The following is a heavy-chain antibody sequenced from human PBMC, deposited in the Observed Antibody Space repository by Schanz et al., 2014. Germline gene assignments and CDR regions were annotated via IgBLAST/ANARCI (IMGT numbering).Heavy chain of an antibody. D-gene: IGHD3-22*01. Sequence: QVQLVQSEAEVKKPGSSVKVSCKASGGTFSSYTISWVRQAPGQGLEWMGRIVPIAGITNYAQRFQGGVTITADKSSDTAYMELSSLRSEDTAVYYCAREVGLYDRGWFDPWGQGTLVTVSS. CDR2: IVPIAGIT. CDR1: GGTFSSYT. J-gene: IGHJ5*02. V-gene: IGHV1-69*08. CDR3: AREVGLYDRGWFDP.